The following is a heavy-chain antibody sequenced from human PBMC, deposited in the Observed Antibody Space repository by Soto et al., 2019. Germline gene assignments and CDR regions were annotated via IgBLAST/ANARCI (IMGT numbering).Heavy chain of an antibody. V-gene: IGHV1-3*01. D-gene: IGHD5-18*01. CDR3: ARDQEDTAMVHFDY. CDR1: GYTFTIYA. J-gene: IGHJ4*02. Sequence: ASVKVSCTASGYTFTIYAMHWVRQAPGQRLEWMGWINAGNGNTKYSQKFQGRVTITRDTSASTAYMELSSLRSEDTAVYYCARDQEDTAMVHFDYWGQGNLVSVSS. CDR2: INAGNGNT.